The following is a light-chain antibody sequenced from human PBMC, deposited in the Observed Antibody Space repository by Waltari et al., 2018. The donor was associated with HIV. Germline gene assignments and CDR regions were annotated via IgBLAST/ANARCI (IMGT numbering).Light chain of an antibody. Sequence: QFVLMQPPSVSAAPGQKVNISCSGRSSNIGNDFVSWYQVLPGAAPKLLIYDNSKRPSDIPERFSGSKSGTSATLAITGLQTGDEADYDCGTWDKTLSVGVFGGGTKLTVL. CDR3: GTWDKTLSVGV. V-gene: IGLV1-51*01. J-gene: IGLJ3*02. CDR1: SSNIGNDF. CDR2: DNS.